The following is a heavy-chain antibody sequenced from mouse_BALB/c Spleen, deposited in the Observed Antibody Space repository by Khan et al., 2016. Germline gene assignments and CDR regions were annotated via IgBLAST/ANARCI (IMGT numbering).Heavy chain of an antibody. CDR3: ARRSIYYDYDGFAY. J-gene: IGHJ3*01. Sequence: QIQLVQSGPELKKPGETVKISCKASEYTFTNYGMNWVKQAPGKGLKWMGWINTYTGEPTYADDFKGRFAFSLETSASTAYLQINNLKNEDTATYCCARRSIYYDYDGFAYWGQGTLVTVSA. CDR1: EYTFTNYG. D-gene: IGHD2-4*01. CDR2: INTYTGEP. V-gene: IGHV9-3-1*01.